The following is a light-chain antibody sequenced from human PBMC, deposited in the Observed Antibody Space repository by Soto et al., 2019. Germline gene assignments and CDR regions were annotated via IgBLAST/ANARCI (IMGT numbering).Light chain of an antibody. Sequence: QSALTQPASVSGSPGQSITISCTGTSSDVGGYNYVSWYQQHPGKAPKLMIYEVSNRPSGVSNRFSGSKSANTASLTISGLQAEDEADYYCSSYTTAGTYVFGPGTKLTVL. CDR3: SSYTTAGTYV. CDR2: EVS. V-gene: IGLV2-14*01. CDR1: SSDVGGYNY. J-gene: IGLJ1*01.